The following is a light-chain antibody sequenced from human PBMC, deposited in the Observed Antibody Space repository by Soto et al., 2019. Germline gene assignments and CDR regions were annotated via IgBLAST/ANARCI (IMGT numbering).Light chain of an antibody. J-gene: IGKJ1*01. V-gene: IGKV1-5*01. CDR3: QQYNSYSRT. CDR1: QFINTW. CDR2: DAS. Sequence: DIQMTQSPSTLSASVGDRVTVTCRASQFINTWLAWYQQKPGKAPKLLIYDASSLQSGVPSRFTGRGSGTEFTLTISRLQPDDFATYYCQQYNSYSRTFGQGTKVEIK.